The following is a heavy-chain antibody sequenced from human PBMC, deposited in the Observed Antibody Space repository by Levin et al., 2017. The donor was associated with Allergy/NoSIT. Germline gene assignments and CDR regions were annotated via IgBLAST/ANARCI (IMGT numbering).Heavy chain of an antibody. Sequence: GESLKISCSASGFTFTRYGMHWVRQAPGTGLEFVAAVSGDGRVTDYADSVKGRFIISRDNSKNMMYVQMSSLRPEDTAVYYCVTGGAFYYAHWGQGILVTVSS. V-gene: IGHV3-64*05. CDR2: VSGDGRVT. J-gene: IGHJ4*02. CDR1: GFTFTRYG. D-gene: IGHD3-22*01. CDR3: VTGGAFYYAH.